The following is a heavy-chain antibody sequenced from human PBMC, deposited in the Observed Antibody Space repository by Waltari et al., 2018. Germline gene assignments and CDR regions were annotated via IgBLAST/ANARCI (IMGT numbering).Heavy chain of an antibody. D-gene: IGHD2-15*01. Sequence: EVQLVDSGGGLIKPGGSLRIPLAALGVTVRKTYMNWVRQAPGKGLEWVSVIYTAGSTYYADSVKGRFTISRDKSKNTLYLQMNSLRAEDTAVYYCAREFGGLNDAFDIWGQGTMVSVSS. CDR3: AREFGGLNDAFDI. CDR2: IYTAGST. V-gene: IGHV3-53*01. CDR1: GVTVRKTY. J-gene: IGHJ3*02.